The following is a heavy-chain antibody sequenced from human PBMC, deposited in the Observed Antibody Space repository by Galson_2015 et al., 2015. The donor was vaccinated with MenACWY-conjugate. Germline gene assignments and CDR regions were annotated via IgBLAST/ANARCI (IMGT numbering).Heavy chain of an antibody. Sequence: SLRLSCAASGFTVSSNYMSWVRQAPGKGLEWVSVLYSGGSTYYADSVKGRFTISRDNSKNTLYLQMNSLRGEDTAVYYSARGDTAMGMPDYGLDVWGQGTTVTVSS. CDR1: GFTVSSNY. CDR2: LYSGGST. CDR3: ARGDTAMGMPDYGLDV. J-gene: IGHJ6*02. D-gene: IGHD5-18*01. V-gene: IGHV3-53*01.